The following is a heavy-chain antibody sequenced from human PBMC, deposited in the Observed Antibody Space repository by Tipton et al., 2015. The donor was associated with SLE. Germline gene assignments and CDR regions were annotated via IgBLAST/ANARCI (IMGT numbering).Heavy chain of an antibody. CDR2: IYYSGST. CDR1: GGSISSYY. D-gene: IGHD6-25*01. Sequence: TLSLTCTVSGGSISSYYWSWIRQPPGKGLEWIGYIYYSGSTNYNPSLKSRVTISVDTSKNQFSLKLSSVTAADTAVYYCASANDFIAAEGLIGMDVWGQGSAVTVSS. V-gene: IGHV4-59*08. CDR3: ASANDFIAAEGLIGMDV. J-gene: IGHJ6*02.